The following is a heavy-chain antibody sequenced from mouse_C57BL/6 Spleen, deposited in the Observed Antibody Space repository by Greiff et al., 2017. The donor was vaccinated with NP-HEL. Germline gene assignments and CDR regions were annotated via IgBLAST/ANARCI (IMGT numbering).Heavy chain of an antibody. CDR2: INPSSGYT. Sequence: QVQLQQPGAELAKPGASVKLSCKASGYTFTSYWMHWVKQRPGQGLEWIGNINPSSGYTKYNQKFKDKATLTADKSSSTAYMLLSSLTYEDSAVFYCAGTIYYDYGGFAYWGQGTLVTVSA. V-gene: IGHV1-7*01. D-gene: IGHD2-4*01. J-gene: IGHJ3*01. CDR3: AGTIYYDYGGFAY. CDR1: GYTFTSYW.